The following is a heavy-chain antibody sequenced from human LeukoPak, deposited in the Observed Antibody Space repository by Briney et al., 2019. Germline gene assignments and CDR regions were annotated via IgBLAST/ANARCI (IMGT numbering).Heavy chain of an antibody. CDR2: ISHSEYT. CDR1: GGSISSSNW. Sequence: SGTLSLTCAVSGGSISSSNWWSWVRQPPGKGLEWIGEISHSEYTNDNPSLKSRLTISVDTSKNQFSLKLSSVTAADTAVYYCAKVGVGAQRLDYWGQGTLVTVSS. D-gene: IGHD1-26*01. V-gene: IGHV4-4*02. CDR3: AKVGVGAQRLDY. J-gene: IGHJ4*02.